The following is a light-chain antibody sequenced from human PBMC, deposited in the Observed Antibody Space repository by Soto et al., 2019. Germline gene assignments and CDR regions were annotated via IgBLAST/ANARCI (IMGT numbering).Light chain of an antibody. V-gene: IGKV3-11*01. CDR1: QSVSSS. J-gene: IGKJ5*01. CDR3: QQRATWPPVIT. Sequence: ENVLTQSPATLSLSPGERATLSCRASQSVSSSLAWFQQKPGQPPRLLMYDVSNRATGIPARFSGSGSGTDFTLTISSLEPEDFAVSYCQQRATWPPVITFGQGTRLEIK. CDR2: DVS.